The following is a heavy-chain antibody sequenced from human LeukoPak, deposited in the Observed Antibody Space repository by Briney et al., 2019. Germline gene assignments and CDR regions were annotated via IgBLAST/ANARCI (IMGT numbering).Heavy chain of an antibody. CDR3: ARAGYQLPFDY. V-gene: IGHV1-18*01. CDR1: GYTFTSYG. J-gene: IGHJ4*02. CDR2: MSAYNGNT. D-gene: IGHD2-2*01. Sequence: ASVTVSCKASGYTFTSYGISWVRQAPGQGLEWMGWMSAYNGNTNYAQKLQGRITMTTDTSTSTAYMELRSLRSDDTAVYYCARAGYQLPFDYWGQGTLVTVSS.